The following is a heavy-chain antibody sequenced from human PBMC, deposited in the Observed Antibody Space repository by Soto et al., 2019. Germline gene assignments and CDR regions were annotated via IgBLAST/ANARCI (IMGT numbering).Heavy chain of an antibody. CDR3: ARVRGYSHGYFDY. D-gene: IGHD5-18*01. CDR1: GFTFSSYA. CDR2: ISYDGSNK. V-gene: IGHV3-30-3*01. J-gene: IGHJ4*02. Sequence: QVQLVESGGGVVQPGRSLRLSCAASGFTFSSYAMHWVRQAPGKGLEWVAVISYDGSNKYYADSVKGRFTISRDNSKNTLYLQMNSLRAEDTAVYYCARVRGYSHGYFDYWGQGTLVTVSS.